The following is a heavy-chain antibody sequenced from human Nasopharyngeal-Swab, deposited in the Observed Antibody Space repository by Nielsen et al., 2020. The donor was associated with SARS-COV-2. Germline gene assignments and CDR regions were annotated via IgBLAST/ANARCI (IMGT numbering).Heavy chain of an antibody. D-gene: IGHD2-2*01. CDR2: IRSKTYGETQ. CDR1: GFTFGGYA. Sequence: GESLKISCTTSGFTFGGYAMASVRLAPGKGLEGVGFIRSKTYGETQEYAASVKGRFTISRDDSKTIAYLQMNRLKTEDTAVYYCTRDLAPAVDFWGQGTLVTVSS. CDR3: TRDLAPAVDF. J-gene: IGHJ4*02. V-gene: IGHV3-49*04.